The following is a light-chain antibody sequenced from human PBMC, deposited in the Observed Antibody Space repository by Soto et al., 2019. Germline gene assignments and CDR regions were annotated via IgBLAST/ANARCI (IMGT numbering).Light chain of an antibody. CDR1: SSGFGSYRY. J-gene: IGLJ1*01. Sequence: QSVLPQPASVSGSPGHSITISFTGTSSGFGSYRYVSWYLQLPGRVPNLIISEVTHRTSGVFEALSGSKAGNSASLPIWGVXTEDEAYYFFSLYSNAITPMVFGSGTKVTVL. CDR2: EVT. V-gene: IGLV2-14*01. CDR3: SLYSNAITPMV.